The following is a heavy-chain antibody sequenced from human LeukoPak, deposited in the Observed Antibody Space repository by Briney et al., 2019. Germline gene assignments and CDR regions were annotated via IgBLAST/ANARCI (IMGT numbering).Heavy chain of an antibody. CDR3: ARTDTSSWYPTSASGAFDI. Sequence: SETLSLTCTVSGGSISSYYWSWIRQPPGKGLEWIGYIYYSGSTNYNPSLKSRVTISVDTSKNQFSLKLNSVTAADTALYYCARTDTSSWYPTSASGAFDIWGRGTMVTVSS. CDR2: IYYSGST. J-gene: IGHJ3*02. D-gene: IGHD6-13*01. V-gene: IGHV4-59*08. CDR1: GGSISSYY.